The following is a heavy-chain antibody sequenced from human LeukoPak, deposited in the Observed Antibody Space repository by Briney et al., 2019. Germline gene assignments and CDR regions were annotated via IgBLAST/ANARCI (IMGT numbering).Heavy chain of an antibody. J-gene: IGHJ4*02. Sequence: SETLSLTCTVSGGSISSYYWSWIRQPAGKGLEWIGRIYTSGSTNYNPSLKSRVTMSVDTSKNQFSLKLSSVTAADTAVYYCARDGVTGRNSYYFDYWGQGTLATVSS. V-gene: IGHV4-4*07. CDR1: GGSISSYY. CDR2: IYTSGST. CDR3: ARDGVTGRNSYYFDY. D-gene: IGHD2-21*02.